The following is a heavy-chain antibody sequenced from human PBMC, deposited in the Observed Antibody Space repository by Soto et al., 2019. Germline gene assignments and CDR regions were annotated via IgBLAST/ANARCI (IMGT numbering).Heavy chain of an antibody. J-gene: IGHJ6*02. CDR2: IIPIFGTA. D-gene: IGHD2-15*01. CDR1: GGTFSSYA. CDR3: ALGYCSGGSCYSEYYYYGMDV. Sequence: QVQLVQSGAEVKKPGSSVKVSSKASGGTFSSYAISWVRQAPGQGLEWMGGIIPIFGTANYAQKFQGRVTITADESTSTAYMELSSLRSEDTAVYYCALGYCSGGSCYSEYYYYGMDVWGQGTTVTVSS. V-gene: IGHV1-69*01.